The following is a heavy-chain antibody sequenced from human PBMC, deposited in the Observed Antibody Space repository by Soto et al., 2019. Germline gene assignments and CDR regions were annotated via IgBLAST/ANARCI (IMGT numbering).Heavy chain of an antibody. Sequence: SETLSLTCTVSGGSISSSSYYWGWIRQPPGKGLEWIGSIYYSGSTYYNPSLKSRVTISVDTSKHQFSLKLSSVTAADTAVYYCARAPEEIWFGERNYYGMDVWGQGTTVTVSS. CDR2: IYYSGST. J-gene: IGHJ6*02. D-gene: IGHD3-10*01. CDR1: GGSISSSSYY. CDR3: ARAPEEIWFGERNYYGMDV. V-gene: IGHV4-39*01.